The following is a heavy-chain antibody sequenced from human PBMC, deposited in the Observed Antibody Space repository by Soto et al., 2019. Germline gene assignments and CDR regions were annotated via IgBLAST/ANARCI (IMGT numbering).Heavy chain of an antibody. D-gene: IGHD2-15*01. Sequence: ASVKVSCAACGYRFTSYYMHWVRQAPGQGLEWMGIINPSGGSTSYAQKFQGRVTMTRDTSTSTVYMELSSLRSEDTAVYYCARDPRRGIVVVVVHDAFDIWGQGTMVTVSS. J-gene: IGHJ3*02. CDR3: ARDPRRGIVVVVVHDAFDI. V-gene: IGHV1-46*03. CDR2: INPSGGST. CDR1: GYRFTSYY.